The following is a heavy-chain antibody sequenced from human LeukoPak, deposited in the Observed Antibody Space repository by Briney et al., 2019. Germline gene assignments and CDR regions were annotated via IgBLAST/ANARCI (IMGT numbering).Heavy chain of an antibody. J-gene: IGHJ6*03. Sequence: SETLSLTRAVYGGSFSGYYWSWIRQPPGKGLEWIGEINHSGSTNYNPSLKSRVTISVDTSKNQFSLKLSSVTAADTAVYYCARGRPPIAVAGYYYYYYMDVWGKGTTVTVSS. CDR2: INHSGST. V-gene: IGHV4-34*01. CDR1: GGSFSGYY. CDR3: ARGRPPIAVAGYYYYYYMDV. D-gene: IGHD6-19*01.